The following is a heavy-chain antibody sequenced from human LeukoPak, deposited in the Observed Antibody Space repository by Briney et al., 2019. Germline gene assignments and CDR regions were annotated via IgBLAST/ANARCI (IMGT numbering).Heavy chain of an antibody. CDR1: GGSITSYY. J-gene: IGHJ6*02. CDR2: IHYSGST. V-gene: IGHV4-59*08. Sequence: SETLSLTCTVSGGSITSYYWSWVRQPPGKGLEWIGYIHYSGSTKYSPSLKSRVTISVDTSKKQFALKLRSVTAADTAVYYCARGHYYYGMDVWGQGTTVTVSS. CDR3: ARGHYYYGMDV.